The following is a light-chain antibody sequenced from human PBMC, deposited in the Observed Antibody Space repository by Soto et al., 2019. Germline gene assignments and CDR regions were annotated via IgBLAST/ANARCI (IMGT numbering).Light chain of an antibody. J-gene: IGKJ5*01. V-gene: IGKV1-5*01. CDR1: QSISSW. CDR3: QQYNSYSIT. Sequence: DIQMTQSPSTLSASVGDRVTITCRASQSISSWLAWYQQKPGKAPKLLIYDASSLESGVPSRFSGSGSGTEFTLTISSLQPDDFATYYCQQYNSYSITFGQGTRLAI. CDR2: DAS.